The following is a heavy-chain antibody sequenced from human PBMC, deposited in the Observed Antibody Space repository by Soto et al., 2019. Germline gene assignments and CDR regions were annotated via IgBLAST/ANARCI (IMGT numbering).Heavy chain of an antibody. CDR2: ISYDGSNK. CDR1: GFTFSSYG. CDR3: AKDANMVRGVILFDY. D-gene: IGHD3-10*01. Sequence: PGGSLRLSCAASGFTFSSYGMHWVRQAPGKGLEWVAVISYDGSNKYYADSVKGRFTISRDNSKNTLYLQMNSLRAEDTAVYYCAKDANMVRGVILFDYWGQGTLVTVSS. V-gene: IGHV3-30*18. J-gene: IGHJ4*02.